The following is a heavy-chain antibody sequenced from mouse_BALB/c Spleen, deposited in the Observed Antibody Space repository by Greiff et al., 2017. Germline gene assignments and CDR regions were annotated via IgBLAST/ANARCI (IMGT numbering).Heavy chain of an antibody. CDR3: ARWGNYEDFDY. Sequence: EVKLQESGPGLVKPSQSLSLTCTVTGYSITSDYAWNWIRQFPGNKLEWMGYISYSGSTSYNPSLKSRISITRDTSKNQFFLQLNSVTTEDTATYYCARWGNYEDFDYWGQGTTLTVSS. V-gene: IGHV3-2*02. D-gene: IGHD2-1*01. CDR2: ISYSGST. J-gene: IGHJ2*01. CDR1: GYSITSDYA.